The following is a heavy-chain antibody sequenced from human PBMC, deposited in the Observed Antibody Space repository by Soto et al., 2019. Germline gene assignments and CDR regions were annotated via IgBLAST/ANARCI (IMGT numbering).Heavy chain of an antibody. J-gene: IGHJ4*02. V-gene: IGHV4-61*01. CDR1: GGSVRSGSYY. Sequence: SETLSLTCSVSGGSVRSGSYYWTWIRQPPGKGLEWIGYIYQSWTTNYNASLKSRVTISIDTSKNQFFLKLNSVTAADTAVHYGARYSSGRHDYWGQGTLVTVSS. D-gene: IGHD3-22*01. CDR3: ARYSSGRHDY. CDR2: IYQSWTT.